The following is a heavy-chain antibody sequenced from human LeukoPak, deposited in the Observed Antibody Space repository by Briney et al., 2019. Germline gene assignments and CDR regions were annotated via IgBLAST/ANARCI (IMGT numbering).Heavy chain of an antibody. CDR1: GYTFTRYA. D-gene: IGHD3-9*01. CDR3: ARSGERDILTGYYPNYWFDP. CDR2: INAGNGNT. J-gene: IGHJ5*02. Sequence: ASVKVSCKASGYTFTRYAMHWVRQAPGQRLEWMGWINAGNGNTKYSQKFQGRVTITRDTSASTAYMELSGLRSEDTAVYYCARSGERDILTGYYPNYWFDPWGQGTLVTVSS. V-gene: IGHV1-3*01.